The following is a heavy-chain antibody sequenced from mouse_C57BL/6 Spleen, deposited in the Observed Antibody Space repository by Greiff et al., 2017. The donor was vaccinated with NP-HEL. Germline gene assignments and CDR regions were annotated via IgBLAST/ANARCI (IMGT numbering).Heavy chain of an antibody. CDR1: GYTFTSYW. CDR2: IDPYSGGT. CDR3: ARSDGTYYSNPAWFAY. V-gene: IGHV1-72*01. Sequence: VQLQQPGAELVKPGASVKLSCKASGYTFTSYWMHWVKQRPGRGLEWIGRIDPYSGGTKYNEKFKSKATLTVDKSSSTAYMQLSSLTSEDAAVYYGARSDGTYYSNPAWFAYWGQGTLVTVSA. J-gene: IGHJ3*01. D-gene: IGHD2-5*01.